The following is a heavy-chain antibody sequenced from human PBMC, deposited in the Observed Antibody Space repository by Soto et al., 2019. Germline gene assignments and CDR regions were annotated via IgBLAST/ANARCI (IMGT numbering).Heavy chain of an antibody. CDR1: GYSISSGYY. J-gene: IGHJ4*02. V-gene: IGHV4-38-2*02. D-gene: IGHD6-19*01. Sequence: SETLSLTCAVSGYSISSGYYWGWIRQPPGKGLEWIGSIYHSGSTYYNPSLKSRVTISVDTSKNQFSLKLSSVTAADTAVYYCERERAQWLAHFDYWGQGTLVTVSS. CDR3: ERERAQWLAHFDY. CDR2: IYHSGST.